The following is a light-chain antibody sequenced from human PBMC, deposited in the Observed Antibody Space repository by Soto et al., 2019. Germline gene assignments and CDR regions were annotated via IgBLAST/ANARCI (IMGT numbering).Light chain of an antibody. CDR2: GAS. CDR3: QQCGSSPLT. Sequence: EIVLTQSPGTLSLSPGERATLSCRASQSVSSTYLAWYQQKPGQAPRLLIYGASSRATGIPDRFSGGGSGTDFTVTISRVEPEDFAVYYCQQCGSSPLTFGQGTKVEIK. CDR1: QSVSSTY. V-gene: IGKV3-20*01. J-gene: IGKJ1*01.